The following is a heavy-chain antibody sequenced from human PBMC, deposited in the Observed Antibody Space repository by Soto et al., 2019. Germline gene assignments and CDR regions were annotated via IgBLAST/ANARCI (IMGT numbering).Heavy chain of an antibody. Sequence: LGESLKISCKGSGYSFTSYWIGWVRQMPGKGLEWMGIIYPGDSDTRYSPSFQGQVTISADKSISTAYLQWSSLKASDTAMYYCARSESSSEQSYYYYYMDVWGKGTTVTVSS. D-gene: IGHD6-6*01. J-gene: IGHJ6*03. CDR2: IYPGDSDT. CDR1: GYSFTSYW. V-gene: IGHV5-51*01. CDR3: ARSESSSEQSYYYYYMDV.